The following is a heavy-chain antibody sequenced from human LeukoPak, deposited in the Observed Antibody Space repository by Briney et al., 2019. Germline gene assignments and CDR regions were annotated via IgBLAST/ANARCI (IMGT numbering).Heavy chain of an antibody. Sequence: ASVKVSCKAFGVTLIGYHMHWVRQAPGRRPEKMGWIDRISGASSPAQKFQGRVTMTRDTSMSTFYMDMSGLTSDDTAIYSCVISDYMWGFASWGEGTQVTVSS. V-gene: IGHV1-2*02. CDR2: IDRISGAS. J-gene: IGHJ4*02. CDR3: VISDYMWGFAS. CDR1: GVTLIGYH. D-gene: IGHD3-16*01.